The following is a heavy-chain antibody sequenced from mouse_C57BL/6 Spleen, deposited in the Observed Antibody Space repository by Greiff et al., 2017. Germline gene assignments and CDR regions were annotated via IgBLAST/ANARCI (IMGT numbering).Heavy chain of an antibody. CDR3: AILNCADFDY. CDR2: IDPSDSYT. D-gene: IGHD4-1*02. V-gene: IGHV1-59*01. CDR1: GYTFTSYW. J-gene: IGHJ2*01. Sequence: QFQLQQPGAELVRPGTSVKLSCKASGYTFTSYWMHWVKQRPGQGLEWIGVIDPSDSYTNYNQKFKGKATLTVDTSSSTAYMQLSSLTSEDSAVYYCAILNCADFDYWGQGTTLTVSS.